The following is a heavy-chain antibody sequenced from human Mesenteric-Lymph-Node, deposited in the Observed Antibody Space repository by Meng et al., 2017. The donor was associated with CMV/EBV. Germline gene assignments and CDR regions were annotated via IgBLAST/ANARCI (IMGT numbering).Heavy chain of an antibody. V-gene: IGHV1-2*06. CDR3: ASGSYGSGSFTFDY. J-gene: IGHJ4*02. Sequence: KTSGYTCTAYFIHWVRQAPGQGLEWMGRINPDSGGTIYAQNFQGRVTVTRDTSISTAYMELSGLTSDDTAMYYCASGSYGSGSFTFDYWGQGTLVTVSS. CDR1: GYTCTAYF. D-gene: IGHD3-10*01. CDR2: INPDSGGT.